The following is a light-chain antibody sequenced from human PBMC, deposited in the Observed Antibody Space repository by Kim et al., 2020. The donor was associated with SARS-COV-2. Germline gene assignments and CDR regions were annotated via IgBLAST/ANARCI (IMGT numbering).Light chain of an antibody. Sequence: GPSSTVSCTGASSDIGAYNYVSWYRQHPGKPPQLIIYDVYNRPSGISDRFSGSKSGNTASLTISGLQAEDQGDYYCSSYARGVIRLFGGGTQLTVL. V-gene: IGLV2-14*03. J-gene: IGLJ3*02. CDR1: SSDIGAYNY. CDR3: SSYARGVIRL. CDR2: DVY.